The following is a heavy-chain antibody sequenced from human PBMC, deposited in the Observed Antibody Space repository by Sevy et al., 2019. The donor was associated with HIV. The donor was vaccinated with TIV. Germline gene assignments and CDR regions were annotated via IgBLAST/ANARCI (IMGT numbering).Heavy chain of an antibody. CDR2: IGGSSSPI. D-gene: IGHD3-10*01. CDR1: GLTFSDYN. Sequence: GGSLRLSCAASGLTFSDYNMNWVRQAPGKRLEWISYIGGSSSPIYHSDSVKGRFIISRDNAKNSLYLQLNRLRVEDTAVYYCARDRRNSGSYYDAFDIWGQGIMVTVSS. J-gene: IGHJ3*02. CDR3: ARDRRNSGSYYDAFDI. V-gene: IGHV3-48*01.